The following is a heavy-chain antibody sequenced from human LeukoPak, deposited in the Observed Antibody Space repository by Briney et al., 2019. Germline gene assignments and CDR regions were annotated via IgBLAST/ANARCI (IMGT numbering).Heavy chain of an antibody. CDR2: IYYSGST. CDR3: ASRYCSSTSCSDAFDI. D-gene: IGHD2-2*01. J-gene: IGHJ3*02. CDR1: GGSMSSYY. Sequence: SETLSLTCTVSGGSMSSYYWSWIRHPPGKGLECIGYIYYSGSTNYNPSLKSRVTISVDTSKNQFSLKLSSVTAADTAVYYCASRYCSSTSCSDAFDIWGQGTMVTVSS. V-gene: IGHV4-59*01.